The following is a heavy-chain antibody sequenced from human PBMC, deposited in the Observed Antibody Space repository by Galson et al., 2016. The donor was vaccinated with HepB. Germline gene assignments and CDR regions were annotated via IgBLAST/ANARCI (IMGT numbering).Heavy chain of an antibody. CDR3: ARFGGATHGEWYFDL. J-gene: IGHJ2*01. V-gene: IGHV5-51*01. CDR2: IYPDDSNT. D-gene: IGHD3-16*01. Sequence: QSGADVKKPGESLTISCEGSGSGFYGYWIGWVRQMPGKGLEWMGIIYPDDSNTKYSPSFQGQVTISADKSISTAYLRWSSLKASDTAMYFCARFGGATHGEWYFDLWGRGSLVTVSS. CDR1: GSGFYGYW.